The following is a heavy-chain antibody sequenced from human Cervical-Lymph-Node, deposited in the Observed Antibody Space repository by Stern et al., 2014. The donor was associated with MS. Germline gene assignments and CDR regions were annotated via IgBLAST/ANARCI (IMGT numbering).Heavy chain of an antibody. J-gene: IGHJ6*02. V-gene: IGHV1-69*01. CDR1: GDTFINFG. CDR2: FIPLFGTT. CDR3: ARDNDDNGMDV. Sequence: VQLVQSGAEVKKPGSSVKGSCTASGDTFINFGISWVRQAPGQGLEGMGGFIPLFGTTEYVEKFQGRLTINADESATTVYMELSSLRSEDTAVYYCARDNDDNGMDVWGQGTTVIVSS. D-gene: IGHD1-1*01.